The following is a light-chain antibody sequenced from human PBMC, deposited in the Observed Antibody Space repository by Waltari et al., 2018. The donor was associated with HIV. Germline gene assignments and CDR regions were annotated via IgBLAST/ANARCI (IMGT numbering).Light chain of an antibody. CDR1: TSHAGSNF. J-gene: IGLJ1*01. CDR3: ATWDGSLGGAYV. CDR2: CHN. Sequence: QSVLTQPPSASGTPGQRVTISCSGSTSHAGSNFVFLYPPLPATAPIVLTYCHNRRPSGVPDRFSGSKSGASASLAISGLRSEDEGDYYCATWDGSLGGAYVFGAGTKVSVL. V-gene: IGLV1-47*01.